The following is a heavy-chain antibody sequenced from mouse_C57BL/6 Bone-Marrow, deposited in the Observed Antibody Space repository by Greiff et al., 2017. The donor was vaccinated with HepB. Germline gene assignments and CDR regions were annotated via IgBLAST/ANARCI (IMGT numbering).Heavy chain of an antibody. CDR2: ISDGGSYT. CDR1: GFTFSSYA. V-gene: IGHV5-4*01. J-gene: IGHJ4*01. CDR3: ARGGYYGSSFAMDY. D-gene: IGHD1-1*01. Sequence: GQLVESGGGLVKPGGSLKLSCAASGFTFSSYAMSWVRQTPEKRLEWVATISDGGSYTYYPDNVKGRFTISRDNAKNNLYLQMSHLKSEDTAMYYCARGGYYGSSFAMDYWGQGTSVTVSS.